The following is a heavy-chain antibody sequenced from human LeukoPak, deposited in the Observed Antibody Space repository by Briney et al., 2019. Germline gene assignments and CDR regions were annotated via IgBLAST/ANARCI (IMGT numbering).Heavy chain of an antibody. J-gene: IGHJ4*02. D-gene: IGHD2/OR15-2a*01. CDR1: GGSISSGGYY. CDR2: IYYSGST. CDR3: ARYYVDDYSFDY. Sequence: PSETLSLTCTVSGGSISSGGYYWSWIRQHPGKGREWIGYIYYSGSTYYNPSLKSRVTISVDTYKNQFSLKLSSVTAADTAVYYCARYYVDDYSFDYWGQGTLVTVSS. V-gene: IGHV4-31*03.